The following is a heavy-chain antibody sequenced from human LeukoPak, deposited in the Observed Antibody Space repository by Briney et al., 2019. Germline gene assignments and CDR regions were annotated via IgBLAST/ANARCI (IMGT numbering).Heavy chain of an antibody. V-gene: IGHV1-2*02. CDR2: INPNSGGT. J-gene: IGHJ5*02. CDR3: ARGYSYGVGRWFDP. Sequence: ASVKVSCKASGYTFTGYYMHWVRQAPGQGLEWMGWINPNSGGTNCAQKFQGRVTMTRDTSISTAYMELSRLRSDDTAVYYCARGYSYGVGRWFDPWGQGTLVTVSS. CDR1: GYTFTGYY. D-gene: IGHD5-18*01.